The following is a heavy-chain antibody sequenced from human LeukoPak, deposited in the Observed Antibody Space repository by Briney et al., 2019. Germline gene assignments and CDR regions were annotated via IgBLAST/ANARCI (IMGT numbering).Heavy chain of an antibody. CDR3: ARDHHNWFDP. CDR2: ISSSSSYI. V-gene: IGHV3-21*01. CDR1: GFTFSSYS. Sequence: GGSLRLSCAASGFTFSSYSMNWVRQALGKGLEWVSSISSSSSYIYYADSVKGRFTISRDNAKNSLYLQMNSLRAEDTAVYYCARDHHNWFDPWGQGTLVTVSS. J-gene: IGHJ5*02.